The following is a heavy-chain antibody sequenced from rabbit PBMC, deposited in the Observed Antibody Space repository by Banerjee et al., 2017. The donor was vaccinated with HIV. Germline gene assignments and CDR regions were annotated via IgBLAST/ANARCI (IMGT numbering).Heavy chain of an antibody. CDR3: GRGSSAYYGTHL. D-gene: IGHD1-1*01. CDR1: GFDFSTYY. J-gene: IGHJ4*01. Sequence: QLVQSWGGLVQPGGSLKVSCKASGFDFSTYYMSWVRQAPGKGLEWIGTIYAGNGRTYYASWVNGRFTVSSDNAQNTVDLQMNSLTVADTATYFCGRGSSAYYGTHLWGQGTLVTVS. CDR2: IYAGNGRT. V-gene: IGHV1S7*01.